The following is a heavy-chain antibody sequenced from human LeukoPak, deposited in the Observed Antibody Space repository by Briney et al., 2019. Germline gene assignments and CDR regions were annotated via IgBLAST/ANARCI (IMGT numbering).Heavy chain of an antibody. CDR1: GGSISSYY. V-gene: IGHV4-59*01. D-gene: IGHD6-13*01. CDR3: AGGSIVAF. CDR2: IYYSGGT. Sequence: SETLSLTCTVSGGSISSYYWSWIRQPPGKGLEWIGYIYYSGGTNYNPSLKSRVTMSVDTSKNQFSLKLTSVTAADTAVYYCAGGSIVAFWGQGTLVTVSS. J-gene: IGHJ4*02.